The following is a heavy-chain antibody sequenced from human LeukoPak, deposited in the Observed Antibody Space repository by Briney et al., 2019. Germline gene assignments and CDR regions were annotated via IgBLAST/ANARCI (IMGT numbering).Heavy chain of an antibody. D-gene: IGHD3-10*01. J-gene: IGHJ6*02. CDR3: ARGVITMVRGVNYYGMDV. CDR1: GYTFTGYY. Sequence: GASVKVSCKASGYTFTGYYMHWVRQAPGQGLEWKGWINPNSGGTNYAQKFQGWVTMTRDTSISTAYMELSRLRSDDTAVYYCARGVITMVRGVNYYGMDVWGQGTTVTVSS. CDR2: INPNSGGT. V-gene: IGHV1-2*04.